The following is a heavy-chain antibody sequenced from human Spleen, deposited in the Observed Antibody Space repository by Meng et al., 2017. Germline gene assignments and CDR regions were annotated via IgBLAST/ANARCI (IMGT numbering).Heavy chain of an antibody. Sequence: SVKVSCKASGGTFSSYAISWVRQAPGQGLEWMGGIIPIFGTANYAQKFQGRVTITTDESTSTAYMELSSLRSDDTAVYYCARVSVSQWELISFAFDIWGQGTMVTVSS. CDR2: IIPIFGTA. J-gene: IGHJ3*02. CDR1: GGTFSSYA. V-gene: IGHV1-69*05. D-gene: IGHD1-26*01. CDR3: ARVSVSQWELISFAFDI.